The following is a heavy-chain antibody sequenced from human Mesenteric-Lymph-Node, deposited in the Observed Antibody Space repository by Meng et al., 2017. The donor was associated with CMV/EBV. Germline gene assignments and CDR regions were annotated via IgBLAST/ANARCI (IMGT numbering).Heavy chain of an antibody. V-gene: IGHV1-18*04. D-gene: IGHD2-15*01. CDR1: GYTFTNYY. CDR3: ARTWSSVWFDP. J-gene: IGHJ5*02. CDR2: ISAYNGNT. Sequence: ASVKVSCKASGYTFTNYYIHWVRQAPGQGLEWMGWISAYNGNTNYAQKLQGRVTMTTDTSTSTAYMELRSLRSDDTAVYYCARTWSSVWFDPWGQGTLVTVSS.